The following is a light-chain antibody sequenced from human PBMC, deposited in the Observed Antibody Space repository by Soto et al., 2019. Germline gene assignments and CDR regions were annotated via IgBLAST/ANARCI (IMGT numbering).Light chain of an antibody. V-gene: IGKV3-11*01. CDR3: LQHSTWSWT. J-gene: IGKJ1*01. CDR2: DAS. Sequence: EIVLTQSPGTLSLSPGERATLSCRASQSVSVHLAWYQQKPGQAPRLLIYDASNRATGIPVRFSGSGSGTDFALTMSSLVPKYVTVYHCLQHSTWSWTCGERSNVEIK. CDR1: QSVSVH.